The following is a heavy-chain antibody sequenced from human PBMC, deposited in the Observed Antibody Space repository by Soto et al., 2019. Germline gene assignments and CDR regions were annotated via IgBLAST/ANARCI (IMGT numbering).Heavy chain of an antibody. V-gene: IGHV1-69*01. D-gene: IGHD3-22*01. CDR3: ARDGASGSHIGY. Sequence: QVQLVQSGAEVNKPGSSVTVSCKASGGTFSSYAISWVQQAPGQGLEWMGGLLPIFGTATYAPKFQGRVTITADESTSTAYMELSSLRSEYTAVYYCARDGASGSHIGYWGQGTLVTVSS. J-gene: IGHJ4*02. CDR1: GGTFSSYA. CDR2: LLPIFGTA.